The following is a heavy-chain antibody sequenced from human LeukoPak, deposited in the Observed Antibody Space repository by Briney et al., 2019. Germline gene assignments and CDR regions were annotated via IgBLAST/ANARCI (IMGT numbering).Heavy chain of an antibody. CDR1: GGSISSGDYY. CDR3: ARSLVGATGYYYYYYMDV. CDR2: IYYSGST. V-gene: IGHV4-30-4*08. Sequence: PQTLSLTCTVSGGSISSGDYYWSWIRQPPGKGLEWIGYIYYSGSTYYNPSLKSRVTISVDTSKNQFSLRLSSVTAADTAVYYCARSLVGATGYYYYYYMDVWGKGTTVTVSS. D-gene: IGHD1-26*01. J-gene: IGHJ6*03.